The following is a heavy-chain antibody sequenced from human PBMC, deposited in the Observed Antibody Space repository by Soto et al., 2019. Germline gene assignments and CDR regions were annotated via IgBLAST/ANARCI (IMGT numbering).Heavy chain of an antibody. CDR2: IWYDGSNK. D-gene: IGHD1-7*01. Sequence: QVQLVESGGGVVQPGRSLRLSCAASGFTFSSYGMHWVRQAPGKGLEWVAVIWYDGSNKYYADSVKGRFTISRDNSKNTLYLQMNSLRAEDTAVYYCARERGVGNYYFDYWGQGTLVTVSS. V-gene: IGHV3-33*01. CDR1: GFTFSSYG. CDR3: ARERGVGNYYFDY. J-gene: IGHJ4*02.